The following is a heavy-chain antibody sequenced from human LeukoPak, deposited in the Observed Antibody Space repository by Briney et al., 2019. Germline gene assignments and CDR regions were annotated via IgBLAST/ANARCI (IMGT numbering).Heavy chain of an antibody. CDR2: INGDGRNI. D-gene: IGHD1-26*01. J-gene: IGHJ3*02. CDR1: GFTFSSYW. V-gene: IGHV3-74*01. Sequence: PGGSLRLSCVASGFTFSSYWMHWVRQDPRKGLVWVSRINGDGRNINYADSVRGRFTISRDNAKNTLYLQMNTLRVEDTAVYYCLTIVDTNIDAFDIWGQGTMVTVSS. CDR3: LTIVDTNIDAFDI.